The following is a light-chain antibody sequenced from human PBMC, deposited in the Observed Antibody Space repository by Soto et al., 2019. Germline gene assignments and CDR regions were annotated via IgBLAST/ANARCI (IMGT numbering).Light chain of an antibody. V-gene: IGLV2-23*02. Sequence: QSVPTQPASVSGSPGQSITISCTGTSSDFGNYNLVSWYQQHPGKVPKLILFEVNKRPSGVSGRFSGSKSGNTASLTISGLQAEDEADYYCCSFTSSNTHVFGTGTKVTVL. CDR2: EVN. CDR3: CSFTSSNTHV. J-gene: IGLJ1*01. CDR1: SSDFGNYNL.